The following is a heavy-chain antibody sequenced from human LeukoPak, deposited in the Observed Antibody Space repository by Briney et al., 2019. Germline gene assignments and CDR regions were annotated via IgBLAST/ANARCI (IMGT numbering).Heavy chain of an antibody. J-gene: IGHJ4*02. D-gene: IGHD3-10*01. CDR3: ARALLLRAHFDY. Sequence: GGSLRLSCAASGFTVSSNYMSWVRQAPGKGLEGVSVIYSGGSTYYPDSVKGRFTISRDNSKNTLYLQMNSLRAEDTAVYYCARALLLRAHFDYWGQGTLVTVSS. V-gene: IGHV3-66*02. CDR1: GFTVSSNY. CDR2: IYSGGST.